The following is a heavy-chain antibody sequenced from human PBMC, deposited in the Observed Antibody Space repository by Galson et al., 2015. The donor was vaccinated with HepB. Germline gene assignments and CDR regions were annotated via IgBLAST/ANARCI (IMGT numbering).Heavy chain of an antibody. D-gene: IGHD4-23*01. CDR1: GFTVSDNH. Sequence: SLRLSCAVSGFTVSDNHVSWVRQAPGKGLEWVSVINNGGETYYADSVRGRFTISRDNFKNTTYLQMNSLRAEDTAVYYCIGYGGNSGRWGQGTLVTVSS. CDR3: IGYGGNSGR. V-gene: IGHV3-53*01. J-gene: IGHJ4*02. CDR2: INNGGET.